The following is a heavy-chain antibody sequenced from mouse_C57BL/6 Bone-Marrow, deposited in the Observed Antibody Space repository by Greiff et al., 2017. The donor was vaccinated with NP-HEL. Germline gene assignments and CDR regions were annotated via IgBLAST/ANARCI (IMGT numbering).Heavy chain of an antibody. Sequence: EVMLVESGGGLVQPGGSLKLSCAASGFTFSDYYMYWVRQTPEKRLEWVAYISNGGGSTYYPDTVKGRFTISRDNAKNTLYLQMSRLKSEDTAMYYCARLRLAMDYWGQGTSVTVSS. D-gene: IGHD2-12*01. CDR1: GFTFSDYY. CDR2: ISNGGGST. CDR3: ARLRLAMDY. V-gene: IGHV5-12*01. J-gene: IGHJ4*01.